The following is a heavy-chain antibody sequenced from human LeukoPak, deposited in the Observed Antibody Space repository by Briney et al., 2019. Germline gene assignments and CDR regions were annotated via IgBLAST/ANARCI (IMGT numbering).Heavy chain of an antibody. CDR1: GGTFSSYA. CDR3: ARAERGDTRVDP. V-gene: IGHV1-69*13. CDR2: IIPIFGTA. Sequence: SVKVSCKASGGTFSSYAISWVRQAPGQGLEWMGGIIPIFGTANYAQKFQGRVTITADESTSTAYMELSSLRSEDTAVYYCARAERGDTRVDPWGQGTLVTVSS. J-gene: IGHJ5*02. D-gene: IGHD5-18*01.